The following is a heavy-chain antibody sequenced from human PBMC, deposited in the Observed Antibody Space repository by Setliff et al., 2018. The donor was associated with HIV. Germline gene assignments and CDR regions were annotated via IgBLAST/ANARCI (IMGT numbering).Heavy chain of an antibody. J-gene: IGHJ4*02. Sequence: QPGGSLRLSCAASGFTFSSYGMHWVRQAPGKGLEWVAFIRYDGSNKYYADSVKGRFTISRDNSKNTLYLQMNSLRAEDTAIYYCAKDLSSHDVLTGYSYYFDSWGQGTLVTVSS. CDR2: IRYDGSNK. CDR3: AKDLSSHDVLTGYSYYFDS. CDR1: GFTFSSYG. V-gene: IGHV3-30*02. D-gene: IGHD3-9*01.